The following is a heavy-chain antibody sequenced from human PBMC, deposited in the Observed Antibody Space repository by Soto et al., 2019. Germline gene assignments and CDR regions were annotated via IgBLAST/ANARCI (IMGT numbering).Heavy chain of an antibody. Sequence: EVQLVESGGGLVEPGGSLRLSCAAPGFTFSTYNMNWVRQAPGQGLELVSSITAGSTYLYYADSLKGRFTISRDNAKHPPYLHMNSMQADDTAVYYCASDRVAMFRGGISGYYMDVWGNVPTVTVAS. CDR1: GFTFSTYN. D-gene: IGHD3-10*01. CDR2: ITAGSTYL. CDR3: ASDRVAMFRGGISGYYMDV. J-gene: IGHJ6*03. V-gene: IGHV3-21*02.